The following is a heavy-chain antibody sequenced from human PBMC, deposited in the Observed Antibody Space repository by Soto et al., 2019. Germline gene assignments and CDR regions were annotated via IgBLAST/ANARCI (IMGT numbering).Heavy chain of an antibody. CDR1: GYTFTLFG. CDR3: ARGGQYRYFDY. J-gene: IGHJ4*02. V-gene: IGHV1-18*01. D-gene: IGHD2-2*02. Sequence: QVQLVQSGAEVKKPGASVKVSCTTSGYTFTLFGITWVRQAPGQGLEWMGWFSPYNGDTKYAEKLEGRVTLTTDTSTDTAYMELTSLTSDDTAEYCCARGGQYRYFDYWGQGTLVTVSS. CDR2: FSPYNGDT.